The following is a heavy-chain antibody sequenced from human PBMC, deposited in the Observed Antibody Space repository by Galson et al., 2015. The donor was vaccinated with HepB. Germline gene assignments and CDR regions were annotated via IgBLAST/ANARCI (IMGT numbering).Heavy chain of an antibody. CDR1: GYTLTELS. J-gene: IGHJ3*02. V-gene: IGHV1-24*01. CDR3: ATDSGYCSGGSCYRGAFDI. Sequence: SVKVSCKVSGYTLTELSMHWVRQAPGKGLEWMGGFDPEDGETIYAQKFQGRVTMTEDTSTDTAYMELSSLRSEDTAVYYCATDSGYCSGGSCYRGAFDIWGQGTMVTVSS. D-gene: IGHD2-15*01. CDR2: FDPEDGET.